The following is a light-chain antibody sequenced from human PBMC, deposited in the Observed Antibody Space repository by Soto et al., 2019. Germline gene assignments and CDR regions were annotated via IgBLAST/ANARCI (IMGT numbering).Light chain of an antibody. Sequence: AIQMTQSPSSLSASVGDRVTITCRASQGIRSDLGWYQQKPGKAPNLLIYGATSLRSGIPSRFSGSGSGTDFTLTISSRQPEDFATYYCLQDYIYPLTFGGGTKVEMK. V-gene: IGKV1-6*01. J-gene: IGKJ4*01. CDR2: GAT. CDR3: LQDYIYPLT. CDR1: QGIRSD.